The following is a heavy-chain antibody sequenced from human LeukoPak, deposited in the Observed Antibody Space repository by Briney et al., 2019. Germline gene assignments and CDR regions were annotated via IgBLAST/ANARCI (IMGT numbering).Heavy chain of an antibody. CDR2: ITSSSSYT. J-gene: IGHJ4*02. D-gene: IGHD3-10*01. CDR3: ARDYYGSGSIDY. Sequence: GGSLRLSYAASGFTFSDYYMSWIRQAPGKGLEWVSYITSSSSYTNHADSVKGRFTISRDNAKNSLYLQMNSLRAEDTAVYYCARDYYGSGSIDYWGQGTLVTVSS. CDR1: GFTFSDYY. V-gene: IGHV3-11*05.